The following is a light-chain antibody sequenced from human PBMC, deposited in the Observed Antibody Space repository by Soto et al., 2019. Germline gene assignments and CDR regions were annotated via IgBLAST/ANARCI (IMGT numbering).Light chain of an antibody. V-gene: IGLV2-11*01. J-gene: IGLJ3*02. CDR2: GVS. Sequence: QSALTQPRSVSGSPGQSVTISCTGTNSDVGGYNYVSWYQQYPGKAPKLMISGVSERPSGVPDRFSGSKSGNTASLTISGLQAEDEADYYCSSYAGATTLVFGGGTKLTVL. CDR3: SSYAGATTLV. CDR1: NSDVGGYNY.